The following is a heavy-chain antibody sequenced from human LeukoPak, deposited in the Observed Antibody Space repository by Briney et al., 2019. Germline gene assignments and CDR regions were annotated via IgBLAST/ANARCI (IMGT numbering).Heavy chain of an antibody. Sequence: PGGSLRLSCAASGFTFSSYWMSWVRQAPGKGLEWVANIKQDGSEKYYVDSVKGRFTISRDNAKNSLYLQMNSLRAEDTAVYYCARVGCSSTSCYSRLRYFDYWGQGTLVTVSS. V-gene: IGHV3-7*01. CDR1: GFTFSSYW. D-gene: IGHD2-2*01. CDR3: ARVGCSSTSCYSRLRYFDY. CDR2: IKQDGSEK. J-gene: IGHJ4*02.